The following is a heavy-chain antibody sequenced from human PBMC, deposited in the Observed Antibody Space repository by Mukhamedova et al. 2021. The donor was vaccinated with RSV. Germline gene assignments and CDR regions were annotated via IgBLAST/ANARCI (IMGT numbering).Heavy chain of an antibody. D-gene: IGHD2-15*01. V-gene: IGHV3-72*01. Sequence: DHYMDWVRQAPGKGLEWVGRTRNKANSYTTEYAASVKGRFTISRDDSKNSLYLQMNSLKTEDTAVYYCARVSSGGSCCDHWGQGT. CDR3: ARVSSGGSCCDH. J-gene: IGHJ4*02. CDR2: TRNKANSYTT. CDR1: DHY.